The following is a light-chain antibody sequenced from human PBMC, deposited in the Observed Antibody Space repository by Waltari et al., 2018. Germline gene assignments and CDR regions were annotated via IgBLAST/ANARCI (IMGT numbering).Light chain of an antibody. CDR3: QQYNNWPPST. V-gene: IGKV3-15*01. CDR2: GAS. CDR1: QSVSSN. Sequence: ETVMTQSPAPLSVSPGERATLSCRASQSVSSNLAWYQQKPGQAPRLLIYGASTRATGIPARFSGSGSGTEFTLTISSLQSEDFAVYYCQQYNNWPPSTFGQGTKLEIK. J-gene: IGKJ2*01.